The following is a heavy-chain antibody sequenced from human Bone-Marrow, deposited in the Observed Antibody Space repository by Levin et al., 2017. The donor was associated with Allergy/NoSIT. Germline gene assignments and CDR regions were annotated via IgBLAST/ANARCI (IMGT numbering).Heavy chain of an antibody. CDR2: ISSSGSII. Sequence: SCAASGFIFSDYYMTWIRQAPGKGLEWLSYISSSGSIIYYADSVKGRFTFSRDNAKNSLYLEMNSLRAEDTAVYYCAKDRVSDSSDYGLDVWGQGTTVTVSS. CDR3: AKDRVSDSSDYGLDV. J-gene: IGHJ6*02. V-gene: IGHV3-11*01. CDR1: GFIFSDYY. D-gene: IGHD6-19*01.